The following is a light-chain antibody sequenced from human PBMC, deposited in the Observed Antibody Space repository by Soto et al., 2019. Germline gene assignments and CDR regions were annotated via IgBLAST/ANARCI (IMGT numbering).Light chain of an antibody. CDR3: QQGDSFPLT. CDR2: AAS. J-gene: IGKJ5*01. Sequence: DIQMTQSPSSVSASVGDRVTITCRASQSISSWLAWYQQKPGTVPKLLIYAASRLQSGVPSRFSGSGAGTEFTLTITSLQPEDFGTYYCQQGDSFPLTFGQGTRLEIK. V-gene: IGKV1-12*01. CDR1: QSISSW.